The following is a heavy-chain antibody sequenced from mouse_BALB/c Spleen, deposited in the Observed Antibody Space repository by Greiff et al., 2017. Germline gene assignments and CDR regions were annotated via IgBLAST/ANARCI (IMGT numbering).Heavy chain of an antibody. Sequence: VQLQQSGAELVRPGTSVKVSCKASGYAFTNYLIEWVKQRPGQGLEWIGVINPGSGGTNYNEKFKGKATLTADKSSSTAYMQLSSLTSDDSAVYFCARSAYYGKRDYFDYWGQGTTLTVSS. V-gene: IGHV1-54*03. CDR2: INPGSGGT. J-gene: IGHJ2*01. CDR1: GYAFTNYL. D-gene: IGHD2-10*01. CDR3: ARSAYYGKRDYFDY.